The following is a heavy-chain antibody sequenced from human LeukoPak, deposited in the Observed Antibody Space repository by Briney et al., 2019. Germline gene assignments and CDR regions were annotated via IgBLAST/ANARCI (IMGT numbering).Heavy chain of an antibody. CDR2: IIPIFGTA. CDR1: GGTFSSYA. Sequence: ASVKVPCKASGGTFSSYAISWVRQAPGQGLEWMGGIIPIFGTANYAQKFQGRVTITADESTSTAYMELSSLRSEDTAVYYCARYCSSTSCPHGAFDIWGQGTMVTVSS. J-gene: IGHJ3*02. CDR3: ARYCSSTSCPHGAFDI. V-gene: IGHV1-69*01. D-gene: IGHD2-2*01.